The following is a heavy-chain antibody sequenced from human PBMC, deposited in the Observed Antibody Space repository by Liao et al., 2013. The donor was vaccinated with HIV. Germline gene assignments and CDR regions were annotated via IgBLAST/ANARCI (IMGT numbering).Heavy chain of an antibody. CDR2: INHSGST. Sequence: QVQLQQWGAGLLKPSETLSLSCSVSGGSINSRNYYWGWIRQPPGKGLEWIGEINHSGSTNYNPSLKSRVTISVDTSKNQFSLKLSSVTAADTAVYYCARGPPGEEYYFDYWGQGTLVTVSS. V-gene: IGHV4-34*01. CDR1: GGSINSRNYY. D-gene: IGHD7-27*01. J-gene: IGHJ4*02. CDR3: ARGPPGEEYYFDY.